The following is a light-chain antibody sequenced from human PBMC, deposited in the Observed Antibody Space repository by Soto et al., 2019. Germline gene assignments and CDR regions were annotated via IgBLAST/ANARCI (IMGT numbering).Light chain of an antibody. CDR3: QQDNNWPPVT. CDR2: GAS. V-gene: IGKV3-15*01. Sequence: EIVITQAPATLSLSPGESATLSCRASQSVSRNLAWYQQNPGQAPRLLIYGASTRATGIPARFSGSGSGTEFTLTVSSLQSEDFAVYYCQQDNNWPPVTFGPWTKWYLK. CDR1: QSVSRN. J-gene: IGKJ3*01.